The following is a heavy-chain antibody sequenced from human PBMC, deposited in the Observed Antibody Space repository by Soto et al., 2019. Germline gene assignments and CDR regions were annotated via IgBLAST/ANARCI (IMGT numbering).Heavy chain of an antibody. CDR2: IYYSGST. V-gene: IGHV4-30-4*01. D-gene: IGHD3-22*01. CDR3: ARESETYYYDSSGYKGVNWFDP. J-gene: IGHJ5*02. CDR1: GGSISSGDYY. Sequence: SETLSLTCTVSGGSISSGDYYWSWIRQAPGKGLEWIGYIYYSGSTYYNPSLKSRVTISVDTSKNQFSLKLSSVTAADTAVYYCARESETYYYDSSGYKGVNWFDPWGQGTLVTVS.